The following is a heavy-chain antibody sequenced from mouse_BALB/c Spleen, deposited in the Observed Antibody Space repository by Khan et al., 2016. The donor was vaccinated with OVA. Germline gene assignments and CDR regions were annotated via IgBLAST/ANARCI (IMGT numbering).Heavy chain of an antibody. CDR2: INTYTGEP. J-gene: IGHJ4*01. D-gene: IGHD2-10*01. CDR1: GYTFTNYG. V-gene: IGHV9-3-1*01. Sequence: QIQLVQSGPELKKPGETVKISCKASGYTFTNYGMNWVKQAPGRGLKWMGWINTYTGEPTYADDFKGRFVFSLETSASTAYLQINNLKNEDTATYCCARPPYFSYVMGYWGLGTSVTVSS. CDR3: ARPPYFSYVMGY.